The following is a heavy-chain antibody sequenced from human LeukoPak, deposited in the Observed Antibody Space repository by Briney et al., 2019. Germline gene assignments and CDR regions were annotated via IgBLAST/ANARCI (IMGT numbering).Heavy chain of an antibody. CDR2: IYYSGTT. J-gene: IGHJ4*02. CDR3: ARLVGAATDPFDY. V-gene: IGHV4-39*01. D-gene: IGHD1-26*01. CDR1: GVSISSSRYY. Sequence: PSETLSLTCTVSGVSISSSRYYWGWIRQPPGKGLEWIGSIYYSGTTYYNPSLKSRATISVDTSKNQFSLKLTSVTAADTAVYYCARLVGAATDPFDYWGQGTLVTVSS.